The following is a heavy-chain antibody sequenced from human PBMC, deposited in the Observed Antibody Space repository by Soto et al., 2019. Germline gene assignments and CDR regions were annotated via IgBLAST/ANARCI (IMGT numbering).Heavy chain of an antibody. V-gene: IGHV3-74*01. Sequence: GGSLRLSCAASGLTFSQYWMHWVRQAPGQGLVWVSRISDDGTITDYADSVKGRFTVSRDNARNTHSLQMNSLRSEDTAVYFCATAVDYDFWSGTTHYGMDVWGQGTTVTVSS. D-gene: IGHD3-3*01. CDR3: ATAVDYDFWSGTTHYGMDV. J-gene: IGHJ6*02. CDR2: ISDDGTIT. CDR1: GLTFSQYW.